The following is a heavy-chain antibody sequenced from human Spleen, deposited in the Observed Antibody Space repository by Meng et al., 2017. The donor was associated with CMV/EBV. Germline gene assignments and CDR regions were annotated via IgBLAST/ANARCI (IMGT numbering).Heavy chain of an antibody. D-gene: IGHD3-3*01. V-gene: IGHV1-2*02. CDR1: GYFFTGYY. Sequence: ASVKVSCKASGYFFTGYYMHWVRQAPGQGLEWMGWINPNSGDTNFAQRFQGRVTMSRDTSISTAYMELSRLTSDDTAMYYCARTVSRWATYYDFWSGYYANDAFDIWGQGTMVTVSS. J-gene: IGHJ3*02. CDR3: ARTVSRWATYYDFWSGYYANDAFDI. CDR2: INPNSGDT.